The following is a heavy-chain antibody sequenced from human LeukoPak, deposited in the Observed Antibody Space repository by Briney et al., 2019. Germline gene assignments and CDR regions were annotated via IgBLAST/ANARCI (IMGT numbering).Heavy chain of an antibody. CDR3: ARVKWELLPSGYFDY. V-gene: IGHV5-51*01. J-gene: IGHJ4*02. Sequence: GESLKISCKGSGYSFTSYWIGWVRQMPGKGLEWMGIIYPGDSDTRYSPSFQGQVTISADKSISTAYLQWSSLKASDTAMYYCARVKWELLPSGYFDYWGQGTLVTVSS. CDR2: IYPGDSDT. CDR1: GYSFTSYW. D-gene: IGHD1-26*01.